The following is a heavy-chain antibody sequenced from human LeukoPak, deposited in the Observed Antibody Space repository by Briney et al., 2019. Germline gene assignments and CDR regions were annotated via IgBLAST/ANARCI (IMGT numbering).Heavy chain of an antibody. D-gene: IGHD2-21*01. CDR3: ARRALWVNAFDI. J-gene: IGHJ3*02. Sequence: SETLSLTCTVSGGSISSYYWSWVRQPPGKGLEWIGYIYYSGSTNYNPSLKSRVTISVDTSKNQFSLKLSSVTAADTAVYYCARRALWVNAFDIWGQGTMVTVSS. CDR1: GGSISSYY. V-gene: IGHV4-59*01. CDR2: IYYSGST.